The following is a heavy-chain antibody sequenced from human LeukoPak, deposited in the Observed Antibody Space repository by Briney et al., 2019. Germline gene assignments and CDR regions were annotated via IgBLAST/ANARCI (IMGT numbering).Heavy chain of an antibody. CDR2: INHSGST. CDR1: GGSISSSSYY. V-gene: IGHV4-39*07. D-gene: IGHD3-16*02. Sequence: SETLSLTCTVSGGSISSSSYYWGWIRQPPGKGLEWIGEINHSGSTNYNPSLKSRVTISVDTSKNQFSLKLSSVTAADTAVYYCARGVSRRYVWGSYRSSFHRSNWFDPWGQGTLVTVSS. CDR3: ARGVSRRYVWGSYRSSFHRSNWFDP. J-gene: IGHJ5*02.